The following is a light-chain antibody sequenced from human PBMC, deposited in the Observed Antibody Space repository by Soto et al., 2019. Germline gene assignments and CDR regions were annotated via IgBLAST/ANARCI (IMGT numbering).Light chain of an antibody. CDR2: WAS. V-gene: IGKV4-1*01. Sequence: DIVMTQSPDSLAVSLGERATINCKSSQTVLYSSNNKNYLAWYQHKPGQPPKLLISWASTRESGVPDRFSGSGSGTDFTLTISSLQAEDVAVYYCHQYYGTPYTFGQGTRLEIK. J-gene: IGKJ5*01. CDR3: HQYYGTPYT. CDR1: QTVLYSSNNKNY.